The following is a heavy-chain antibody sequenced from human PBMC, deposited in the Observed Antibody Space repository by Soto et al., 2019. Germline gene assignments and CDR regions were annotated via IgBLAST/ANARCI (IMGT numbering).Heavy chain of an antibody. CDR1: GFTFSDYY. CDR2: ISSSGSTI. D-gene: IGHD5-18*01. J-gene: IGHJ4*02. Sequence: GGSLRLSCAASGFTFSDYYMSWIRQAPGKGLEWVSYISSSGSTIYYADSVKGRFTISRDNAKNSLYLQMNSLRAEDTAVYYCAGVGPRAMVFSSGWGQGTLVTVSS. CDR3: AGVGPRAMVFSSG. V-gene: IGHV3-11*01.